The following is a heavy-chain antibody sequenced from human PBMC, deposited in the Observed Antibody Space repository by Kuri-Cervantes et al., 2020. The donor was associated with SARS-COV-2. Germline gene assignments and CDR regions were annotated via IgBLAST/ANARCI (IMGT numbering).Heavy chain of an antibody. CDR1: GFTFSRYW. CDR2: IRQDGSQK. J-gene: IGHJ3*02. CDR3: ASLGAFDI. Sequence: GGSLRLSCAAFGFTFSRYWMSWVRQAPGKGLEWVANIRQDGSQKLYVDSVKGRFTISRDNANNKMYLQMNSLRAEDTAVYYCASLGAFDIWGQGTMVTVSS. V-gene: IGHV3-7*01.